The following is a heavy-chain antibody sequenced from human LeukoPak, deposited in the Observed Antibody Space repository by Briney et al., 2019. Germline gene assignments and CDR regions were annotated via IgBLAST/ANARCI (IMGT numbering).Heavy chain of an antibody. J-gene: IGHJ4*02. V-gene: IGHV3-23*01. D-gene: IGHD5-18*01. CDR1: GFSFSNYA. Sequence: GGSLRLSCAVSGFSFSNYAMNWVRQAPGKGLEWVSAISGSGGSTSYADSVEGRFTISRDNSQNTLYLQMNSLRAEDTAVYYCAKGGIQLWFYLDYWGQGTLVTVSS. CDR3: AKGGIQLWFYLDY. CDR2: ISGSGGST.